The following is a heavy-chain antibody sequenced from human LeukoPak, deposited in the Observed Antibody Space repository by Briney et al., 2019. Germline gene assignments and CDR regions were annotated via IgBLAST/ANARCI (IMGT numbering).Heavy chain of an antibody. V-gene: IGHV1-24*01. CDR1: GYTLTGLS. J-gene: IGHJ5*02. CDR2: FDPEDGET. D-gene: IGHD3-3*01. Sequence: ASVKVSCKVSGYTLTGLSMHWVRQAPGKGLEWMGGFDPEDGETIYAQKFQGRVTMTEDTSTDTAYMELSSLRSEDTAVYYCATNRLTIFGVVAGFDPWGQGTLVTVSS. CDR3: ATNRLTIFGVVAGFDP.